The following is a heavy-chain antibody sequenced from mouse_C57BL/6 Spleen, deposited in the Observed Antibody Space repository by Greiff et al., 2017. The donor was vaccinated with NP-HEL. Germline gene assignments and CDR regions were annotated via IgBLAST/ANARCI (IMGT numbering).Heavy chain of an antibody. Sequence: EVKVVESGEGLVKPGGSLKLSCAASGFTFSSYAMSWVRQTPEKRLEWVAYISSGGDYTYYADTVKDRFNISRDNARNTLYLQMSSLTSEATAMYYCTRDQYYGSSYPWFAYWGQGTLVTVSA. J-gene: IGHJ3*01. CDR1: GFTFSSYA. CDR2: ISSGGDYT. CDR3: TRDQYYGSSYPWFAY. D-gene: IGHD1-1*01. V-gene: IGHV5-9-1*02.